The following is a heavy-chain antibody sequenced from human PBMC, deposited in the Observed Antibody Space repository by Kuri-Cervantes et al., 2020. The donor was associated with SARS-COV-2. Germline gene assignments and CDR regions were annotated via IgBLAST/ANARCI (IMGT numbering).Heavy chain of an antibody. J-gene: IGHJ4*02. CDR2: ISAYNGNT. Sequence: ASVKVSCKASGYTFTSYGISWVRQAPGQGLEWMGWISAYNGNTNYAQKFQGRVTMTRDTSISTAYMELSRLRSDDTAVYYCARDWAYVDPGYFDYWGQGTLVTVSS. CDR1: GYTFTSYG. V-gene: IGHV1-18*01. CDR3: ARDWAYVDPGYFDY. D-gene: IGHD3-10*01.